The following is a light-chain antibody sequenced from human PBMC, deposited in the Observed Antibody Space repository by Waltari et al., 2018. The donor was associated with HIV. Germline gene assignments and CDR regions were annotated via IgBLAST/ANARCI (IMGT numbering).Light chain of an antibody. CDR3: QQGNGFPYT. Sequence: IQMTQSHSSVSASIGDRVTITCRASLALNNWLAWYQQRPGKAPNLRIYGASTLRSGVPSRFGGSGSGTEYTLTISNLQPEDFATYYCQQGNGFPYTVGQGTKLEMK. J-gene: IGKJ2*01. V-gene: IGKV1-12*01. CDR1: LALNNW. CDR2: GAS.